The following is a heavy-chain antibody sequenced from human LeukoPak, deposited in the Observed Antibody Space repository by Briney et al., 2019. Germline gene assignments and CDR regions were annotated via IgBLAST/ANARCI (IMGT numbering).Heavy chain of an antibody. V-gene: IGHV3-30*18. J-gene: IGHJ4*02. Sequence: GGSLRLSCAASGFTFSSYGMHWVRQAPGKGLEWVSVISYDGSNKYYADSVKGRFTISRDNSKNTLYLLMNSLRAEDTAVYYCAKAYCGGDCHIDYWGQGTLVTVSS. CDR2: ISYDGSNK. CDR1: GFTFSSYG. D-gene: IGHD2-21*02. CDR3: AKAYCGGDCHIDY.